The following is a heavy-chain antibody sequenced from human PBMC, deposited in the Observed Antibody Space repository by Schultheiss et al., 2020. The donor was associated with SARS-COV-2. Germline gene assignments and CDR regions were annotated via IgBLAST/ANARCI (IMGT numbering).Heavy chain of an antibody. CDR1: GFTFSSYA. V-gene: IGHV3-23*01. CDR2: ISGSGGST. Sequence: GGSLRLSCAASGFTFSSYAMSWVRQAPGKGLEWVSAISGSGGSTYYADSVKGRFTISRDNSKNTLYLQMNSVRAEDTAVYYCARDRGGRGRYYYYGMDVWGQGTTVTVSS. CDR3: ARDRGGRGRYYYYGMDV. J-gene: IGHJ6*02. D-gene: IGHD3-16*01.